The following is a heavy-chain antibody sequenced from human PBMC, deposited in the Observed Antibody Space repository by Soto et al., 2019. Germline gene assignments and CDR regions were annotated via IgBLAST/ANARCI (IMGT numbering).Heavy chain of an antibody. CDR1: GFTFSSYS. V-gene: IGHV3-21*01. Sequence: PGGSLRLSCAASGFTFSSYSMSWVRQAPGKGLEWVSSISSSSNYIYYADSMKGRFTISRDNAKNSLYLQMNSLRAEDTAVYYCARENAYGDPNSFDYWGQGTLVNVSS. D-gene: IGHD4-17*01. J-gene: IGHJ4*02. CDR3: ARENAYGDPNSFDY. CDR2: ISSSSNYI.